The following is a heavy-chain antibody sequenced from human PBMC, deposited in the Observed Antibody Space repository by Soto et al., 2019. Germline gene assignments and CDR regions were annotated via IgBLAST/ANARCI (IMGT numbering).Heavy chain of an antibody. CDR3: ATDYYASGQLFGYFDF. D-gene: IGHD3-10*01. CDR2: IESKTDGGTT. J-gene: IGHJ4*02. CDR1: GFTFSNTC. Sequence: EVQLVESGGGLVEPGGSLRLSCTASGFTFSNTCMNWVRQAPGKGLEWIGRIESKTDGGTTDYAAPVKGRFTISRDDSKNTLYLQMNSLKTEDTAVYHCATDYYASGQLFGYFDFWGQGTLAIVSS. V-gene: IGHV3-15*04.